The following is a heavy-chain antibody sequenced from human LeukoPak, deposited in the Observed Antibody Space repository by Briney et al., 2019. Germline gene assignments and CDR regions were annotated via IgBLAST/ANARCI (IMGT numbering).Heavy chain of an antibody. Sequence: PSETLSLTCTVSGGSISSGGYSWSWIRQPPGKGLEWIGYIDYSGSTNYNTSLKSRVTISVDTSKNQFSLKLNSVTAADTAVYYCARGVRPTKNYYYYYYMDVWGKGTTVTVSS. CDR1: GGSISSGGYS. CDR3: ARGVRPTKNYYYYYYMDV. CDR2: IDYSGST. V-gene: IGHV4-61*08. J-gene: IGHJ6*03. D-gene: IGHD3-10*02.